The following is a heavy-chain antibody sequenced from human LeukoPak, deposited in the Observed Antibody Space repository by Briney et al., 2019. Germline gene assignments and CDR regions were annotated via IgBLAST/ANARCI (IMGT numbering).Heavy chain of an antibody. CDR2: IYRGETT. V-gene: IGHV4-4*09. CDR1: GFTVSSNY. J-gene: IGHJ5*02. Sequence: PGGSLRLSCAASGFTVSSNYMSWVRQAPGKGLEWIGYIYRGETTNYNPSLKSRVTLSVDTSKNQISLNLNSVTASDTAVYYCATHWLEATKTYSYWFDPWGQGTLVTVSS. D-gene: IGHD1/OR15-1a*01. CDR3: ATHWLEATKTYSYWFDP.